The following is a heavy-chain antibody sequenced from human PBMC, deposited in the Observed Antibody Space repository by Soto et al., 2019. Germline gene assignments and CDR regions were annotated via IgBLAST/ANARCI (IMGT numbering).Heavy chain of an antibody. V-gene: IGHV1-8*01. D-gene: IGHD1-26*01. CDR3: ARWGAWGANEIYYYYGMDV. Sequence: VKVSCKASGYTFTSYDINWVRQATGQGLEWMGWMNPNSGNTGYAQKFQGRVTMTRNTSISTAYMELSSLRSEDTAVYYCARWGAWGANEIYYYYGMDVWGQGTTVTVSS. CDR2: MNPNSGNT. CDR1: GYTFTSYD. J-gene: IGHJ6*02.